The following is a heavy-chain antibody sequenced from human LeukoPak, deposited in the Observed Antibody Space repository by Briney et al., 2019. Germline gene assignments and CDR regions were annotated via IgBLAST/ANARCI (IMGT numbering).Heavy chain of an antibody. CDR1: GFTFSSYS. J-gene: IGHJ4*02. V-gene: IGHV3-21*01. Sequence: GGSLRLSCAASGFTFSSYSMNWVRQAPGRGLEWVSSISSSSSYIYYADSVKGRFTISRDNAKNSLYLQMNSLRAEDTAVYYCAREVLKGIDYWGQGTLVTVSS. D-gene: IGHD2-8*01. CDR3: AREVLKGIDY. CDR2: ISSSSSYI.